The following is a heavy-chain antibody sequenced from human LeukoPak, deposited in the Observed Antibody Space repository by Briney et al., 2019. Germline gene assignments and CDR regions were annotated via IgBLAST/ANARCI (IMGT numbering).Heavy chain of an antibody. D-gene: IGHD1-26*01. Sequence: GGSLRLSCAASGFTFSSYGMHWVRQAPGKGLEWVAVISYDGSNKYYADSVKGRFTISRDNSKNTLYLQMNSLRADDTAVYYCAKDVVLSGSPYYFDYWGQGTLVTVSS. CDR2: ISYDGSNK. V-gene: IGHV3-30*18. CDR3: AKDVVLSGSPYYFDY. CDR1: GFTFSSYG. J-gene: IGHJ4*02.